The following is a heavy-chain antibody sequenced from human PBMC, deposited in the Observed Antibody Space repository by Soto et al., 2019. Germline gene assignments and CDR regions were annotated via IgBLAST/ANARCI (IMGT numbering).Heavy chain of an antibody. V-gene: IGHV3-73*01. J-gene: IGHJ4*02. CDR3: WVFGITGTLSNWY. D-gene: IGHD1-7*01. Sequence: HPGGSLRLSCAASGFTFSGSAMHWVRQASGKGLEWVGRIRSKANSYATAYAASVKGRFTISRDDSKNTAYLQMNSLKTEDTAVYYCWVFGITGTLSNWYWGQGTLVTVSS. CDR2: IRSKANSYAT. CDR1: GFTFSGSA.